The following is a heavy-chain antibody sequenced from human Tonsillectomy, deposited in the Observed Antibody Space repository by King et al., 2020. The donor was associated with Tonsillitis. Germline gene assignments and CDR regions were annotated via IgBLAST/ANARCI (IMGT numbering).Heavy chain of an antibody. J-gene: IGHJ5*02. Sequence: VQLVESGGTLAQPGGSLRLSCTASGITFSNYWMTWVRQAPGKGLEWVANIRHDGSEKNYVDSVKGRFSISRDNAKNSVYLQMNSLRVEDTAVYFCASGPGYHFEPCGQGTLVTVS. CDR3: ASGPGYHFEP. V-gene: IGHV3-7*01. CDR1: GITFSNYW. D-gene: IGHD5-12*01. CDR2: IRHDGSEK.